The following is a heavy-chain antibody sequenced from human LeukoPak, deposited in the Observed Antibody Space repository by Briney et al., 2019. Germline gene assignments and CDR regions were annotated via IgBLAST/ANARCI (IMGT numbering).Heavy chain of an antibody. J-gene: IGHJ4*02. CDR2: IITDTGNT. D-gene: IGHD3-10*01. CDR1: GYTLTQHS. Sequence: ASVKVSCKASGYTLTQHSMNWVRQAPGQGLEWMGWIITDTGNTTYAQGFTGRFVFSVDTSVNTAYLQISSLKAEDTAGYYCAREVLRHDYWGQGTLVTVSS. CDR3: AREVLRHDY. V-gene: IGHV7-4-1*02.